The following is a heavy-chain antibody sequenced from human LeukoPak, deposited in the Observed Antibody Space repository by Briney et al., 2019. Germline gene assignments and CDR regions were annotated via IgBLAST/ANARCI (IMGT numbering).Heavy chain of an antibody. CDR1: GYTFTSYA. CDR3: ARGGITMVRGVIRYYFDY. Sequence: ASVKVSCKASGYTFTSYAMHWVRQAPGQRLEWMGWINAGNGNTKYSQKFQGRVTITRDTSASTAYMELSSLRSEDTAVYYCARGGITMVRGVIRYYFDYWGQGTLVTVSS. J-gene: IGHJ4*02. V-gene: IGHV1-3*01. D-gene: IGHD3-10*01. CDR2: INAGNGNT.